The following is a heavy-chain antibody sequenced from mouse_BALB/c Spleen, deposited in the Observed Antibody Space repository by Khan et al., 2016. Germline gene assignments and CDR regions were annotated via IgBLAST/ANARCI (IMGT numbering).Heavy chain of an antibody. V-gene: IGHV1S137*01. Sequence: QVRLQQSGPELVRPGVSVKISCKGSGYTFTDYAMHWVKQSHAKSLEWIGVISTYYGNTNYNQKFKGKATMTVDKSSSTAYMELARLTSEDSAIYYCASGGNYFYYYAMGYWGQGTSVTVSS. CDR1: GYTFTDYA. CDR3: ASGGNYFYYYAMGY. CDR2: ISTYYGNT. J-gene: IGHJ4*01. D-gene: IGHD1-1*02.